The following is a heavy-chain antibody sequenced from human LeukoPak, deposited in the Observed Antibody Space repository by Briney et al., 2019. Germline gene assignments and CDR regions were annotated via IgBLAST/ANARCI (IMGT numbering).Heavy chain of an antibody. V-gene: IGHV3-48*01. J-gene: IGHJ4*02. CDR2: ISSSSSTI. CDR3: ARSKGYCSGGSCLSFDY. D-gene: IGHD2-15*01. Sequence: PGGSLRLSCAASGFTFSSYSMNWVRQAPGKGLEWVSYISSSSSTIYYADSVKGRFTISRDNAKNSLYQQMNSLRAEDTAVYYCARSKGYCSGGSCLSFDYWGQGTLVTVSS. CDR1: GFTFSSYS.